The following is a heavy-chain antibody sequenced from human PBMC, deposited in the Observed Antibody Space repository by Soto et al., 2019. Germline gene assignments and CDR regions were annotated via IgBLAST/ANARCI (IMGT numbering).Heavy chain of an antibody. Sequence: ASVKVSCKASGYTFTSYDINWVRQATGQGLEWMGWMNPNSGNTGYAQKFQGRVTMTRNTSISTAYMELSSLRSEDTAVYCCARGIRVLRFLEWYYYYYMDVWGKGTTVTVSS. D-gene: IGHD3-3*01. CDR1: GYTFTSYD. CDR3: ARGIRVLRFLEWYYYYYMDV. J-gene: IGHJ6*03. CDR2: MNPNSGNT. V-gene: IGHV1-8*01.